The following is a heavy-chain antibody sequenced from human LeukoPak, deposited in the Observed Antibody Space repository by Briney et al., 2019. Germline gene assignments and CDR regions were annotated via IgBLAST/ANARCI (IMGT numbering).Heavy chain of an antibody. J-gene: IGHJ3*02. CDR1: GGSISGRTYY. Sequence: PSETLSLTCTVSGGSISGRTYYWGRIRQPPGKGLEWIGSVYYSGSTYYNPSLKSRVTISVDTSKNQFSLRLSSVTAADTAVYYCARRNDVFDIWGQGTMVTVSS. CDR3: ARRNDVFDI. CDR2: VYYSGST. V-gene: IGHV4-39*01.